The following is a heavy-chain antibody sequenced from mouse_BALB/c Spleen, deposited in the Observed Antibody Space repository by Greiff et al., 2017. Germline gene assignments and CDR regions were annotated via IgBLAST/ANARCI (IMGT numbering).Heavy chain of an antibody. CDR1: GFNIKDYY. Sequence: VQLQQSGAELVRSGASVKLSCTASGFNIKDYYMLWVKQRPEQGLEWIGWIDPENGDTEYAPKFQGKATMTADTSSNTAYLQLSSLTSEDTAVYYCKGNYGDFDYWGQGTTLTVSS. CDR3: KGNYGDFDY. D-gene: IGHD1-1*01. V-gene: IGHV14-4*02. J-gene: IGHJ2*01. CDR2: IDPENGDT.